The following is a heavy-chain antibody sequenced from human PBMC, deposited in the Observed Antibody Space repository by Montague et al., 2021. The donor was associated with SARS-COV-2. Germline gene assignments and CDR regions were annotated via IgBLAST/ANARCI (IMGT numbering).Heavy chain of an antibody. CDR3: TQGRGPGRTTWHYFDY. CDR1: GDSVSSNIAA. CDR2: TYYRSKWYN. Sequence: CAISGDSVSSNIAAWNWIRQSPSRGLEWLGRTYYRSKWYNDYAVSVRSRITISPDTSKNQFSLQLNPVTPEDTAVYYCTQGRGPGRTTWHYFDYWGQGTLVTVSS. J-gene: IGHJ4*02. D-gene: IGHD1-14*01. V-gene: IGHV6-1*01.